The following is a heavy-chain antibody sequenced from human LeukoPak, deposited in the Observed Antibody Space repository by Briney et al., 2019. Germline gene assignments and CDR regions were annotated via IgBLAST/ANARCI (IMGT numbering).Heavy chain of an antibody. CDR1: GGTFSSYA. Sequence: SVKVSCKASGGTFSSYAIIWVRQAPGQGLEWMGGIIPIFGTANYAQKFQGRVTIIADESTSTVYMELSSLRSEDTAVYYCARDLNMVRGARYRPYKWFDPWGQGTLVTVSS. D-gene: IGHD3-10*01. CDR3: ARDLNMVRGARYRPYKWFDP. V-gene: IGHV1-69*13. CDR2: IIPIFGTA. J-gene: IGHJ5*01.